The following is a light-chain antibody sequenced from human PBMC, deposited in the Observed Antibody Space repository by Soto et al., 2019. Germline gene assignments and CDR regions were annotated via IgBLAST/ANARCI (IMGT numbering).Light chain of an antibody. J-gene: IGKJ2*01. CDR1: QSVRTN. Sequence: EIVMTQSPATLSVSPGERATRSCRASQSVRTNLAWYQQKPGQAPRLLIYGSSTRATGIPARFSGSGSGTEFTLTISSLQYEDFAVYYCQQYNNWPYTFGQGTKLEIK. V-gene: IGKV3-15*01. CDR2: GSS. CDR3: QQYNNWPYT.